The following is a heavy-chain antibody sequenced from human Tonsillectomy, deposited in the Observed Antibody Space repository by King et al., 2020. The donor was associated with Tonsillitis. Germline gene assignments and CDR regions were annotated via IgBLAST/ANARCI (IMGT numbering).Heavy chain of an antibody. Sequence: VQLVESGGGLIQPGGSLRLSCAASGFTVSSNYMSWVRQAPGKGLEWVSVIYSGGSTYYPDSVKGRFTISRDNSKNTLYLQMNSLRADDTAVYYCARDVAAAGFLWDWGQGTLVTVSS. CDR2: IYSGGST. CDR3: ARDVAAAGFLWD. CDR1: GFTVSSNY. J-gene: IGHJ4*02. V-gene: IGHV3-53*01. D-gene: IGHD6-13*01.